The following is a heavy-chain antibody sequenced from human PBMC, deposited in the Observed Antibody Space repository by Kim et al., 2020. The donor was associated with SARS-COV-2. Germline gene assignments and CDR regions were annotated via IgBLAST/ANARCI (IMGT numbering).Heavy chain of an antibody. Sequence: SETLSLTCTVSGGSISSYYWSWIRQPPGKGLEWIGYIYYSGSTNYNPSLKSRVTISVDTSKNQFSLKLSSVTAADTAVYYCARRSLGYYDSRGPRAAFDTWVQATIVTVSS. V-gene: IGHV4-59*12. CDR1: GGSISSYY. J-gene: IGHJ3*02. CDR3: ARRSLGYYDSRGPRAAFDT. D-gene: IGHD3-22*01. CDR2: IYYSGST.